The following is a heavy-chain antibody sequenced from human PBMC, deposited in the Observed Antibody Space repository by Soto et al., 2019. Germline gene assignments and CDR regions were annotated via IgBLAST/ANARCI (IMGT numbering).Heavy chain of an antibody. CDR3: ARDHCGGSCYYYYYYMDV. CDR2: ISAYNGNT. Sequence: ASVKVSCKASGYTFPSYGISWVRQAPGQGLEWMGWISAYNGNTKYSQKFRGRVTITRDTSASTAYMELSSLRSEDTAVYYCARDHCGGSCYYYYYYMDVWGKGTTVTVSS. D-gene: IGHD2-15*01. CDR1: GYTFPSYG. V-gene: IGHV1-18*01. J-gene: IGHJ6*03.